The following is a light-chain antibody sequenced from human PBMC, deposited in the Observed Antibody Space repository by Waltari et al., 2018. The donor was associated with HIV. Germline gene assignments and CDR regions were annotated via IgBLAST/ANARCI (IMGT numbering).Light chain of an antibody. CDR1: RQNVGYHG. CDR3: SAGDTGLSAWV. Sequence: QARLTQPPSLSVRRGQTPTLHCPGDRQNVGYHGATSLQGRQGRPPSLLSHRNNNRPSGVSERFSASTSGNRAFLTISGLQPEDEADYFCSAGDTGLSAWVFGGGTELTVL. CDR2: RNN. J-gene: IGLJ3*02. V-gene: IGLV10-54*01.